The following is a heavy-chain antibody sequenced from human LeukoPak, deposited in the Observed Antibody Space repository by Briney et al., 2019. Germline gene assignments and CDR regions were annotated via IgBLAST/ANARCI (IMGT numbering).Heavy chain of an antibody. CDR2: IIPIFGAA. D-gene: IGHD3-22*01. CDR1: GGTFSNYA. V-gene: IGHV1-69*01. Sequence: GASVKVSCTASGGTFSNYAISWVRQAPGQGLEWMGGIIPIFGAANYAQKFQGKVTITADESTSTAYMELRGLRSEDTAVYYCARGWDYDSGGRPTAYVYWGQGTLVSVSS. J-gene: IGHJ4*02. CDR3: ARGWDYDSGGRPTAYVY.